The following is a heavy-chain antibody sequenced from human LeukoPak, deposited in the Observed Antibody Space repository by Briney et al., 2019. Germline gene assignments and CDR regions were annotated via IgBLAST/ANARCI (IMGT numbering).Heavy chain of an antibody. CDR3: AREATSRLVPASAGKDLDY. J-gene: IGHJ4*02. D-gene: IGHD6-13*01. CDR2: INPSGGST. CDR1: GYTFTSYY. V-gene: IGHV1-46*01. Sequence: GASVKVSCKASGYTFTSYYMHWVRQAPGQGLEWMGIINPSGGSTSYPQKFQGRVTMTRDTSTSTVYMELSSLTSEDTAVYYCAREATSRLVPASAGKDLDYWGQGTLVTVSS.